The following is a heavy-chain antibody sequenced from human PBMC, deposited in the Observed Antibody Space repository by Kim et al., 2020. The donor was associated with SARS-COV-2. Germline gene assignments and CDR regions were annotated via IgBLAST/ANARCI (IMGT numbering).Heavy chain of an antibody. CDR3: ARTVSYGHYYYYYYMDV. CDR2: MYYDGNT. Sequence: SETLSLTCSVSDDSLSSSSYYWAWIRQPPGKGLEWIGSMYYDGNTYYNPSVRSRVSISEHTSKSQFSLRLSSVTAADTATYFCARTVSYGHYYYYYYMDVWGKGTTVTVSS. V-gene: IGHV4-39*01. CDR1: DDSLSSSSYY. J-gene: IGHJ6*03. D-gene: IGHD5-18*01.